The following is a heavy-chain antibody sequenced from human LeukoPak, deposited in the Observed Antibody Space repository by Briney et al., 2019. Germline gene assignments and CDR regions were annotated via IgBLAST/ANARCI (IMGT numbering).Heavy chain of an antibody. V-gene: IGHV1-2*02. J-gene: IGHJ4*02. Sequence: ASVKLSCKASGYTFIGYYIHWVRHPPGQGLEWMGWINPNSGGTKYAQRFQGRVTITRDTSTSTAYTEVSGLRSDDTAVYYCARDASPFDYWGQGTLVTVSS. CDR3: ARDASPFDY. CDR1: GYTFIGYY. CDR2: INPNSGGT.